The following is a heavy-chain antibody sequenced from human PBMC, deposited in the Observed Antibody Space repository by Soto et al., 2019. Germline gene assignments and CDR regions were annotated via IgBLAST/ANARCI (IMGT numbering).Heavy chain of an antibody. CDR3: AREGYCSGGSCYSFYGMDV. Sequence: GGSLRLSCAASGFTFSSYSMNWVRQAPGKGLEWVSSISSSSSYIYYADSVKGRFTISRDNAKNSLYLQMNSLRAEDTAVYYCAREGYCSGGSCYSFYGMDVWGQGTTVTVSS. V-gene: IGHV3-21*01. D-gene: IGHD2-15*01. J-gene: IGHJ6*02. CDR2: ISSSSSYI. CDR1: GFTFSSYS.